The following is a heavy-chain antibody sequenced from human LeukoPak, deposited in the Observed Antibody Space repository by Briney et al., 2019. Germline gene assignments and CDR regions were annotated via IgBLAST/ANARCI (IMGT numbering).Heavy chain of an antibody. CDR2: IYTSGST. D-gene: IGHD3-10*01. CDR1: GGSISSYY. CDR3: ARDPLENYYGSGRKNWFDP. Sequence: SETLSLTCTVSGGSISSYYWSWIRQPAGKGLEWIGRIYTSGSTNYNPSLKSRVTLSVDTSKNQFSLKLSSVAAADTAVYCCARDPLENYYGSGRKNWFDPWGQGTLVTVSS. V-gene: IGHV4-4*07. J-gene: IGHJ5*02.